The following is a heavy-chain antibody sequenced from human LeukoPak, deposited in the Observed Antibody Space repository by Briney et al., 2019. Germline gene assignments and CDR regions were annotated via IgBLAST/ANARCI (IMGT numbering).Heavy chain of an antibody. CDR3: ARSRSIAVAGRREFGY. CDR1: GGTFSSYA. D-gene: IGHD6-19*01. V-gene: IGHV1-69*13. J-gene: IGHJ4*02. CDR2: IIPIFGTA. Sequence: SVKVSCKASGGTFSSYAISWVRQAPGQGLEWMGGIIPIFGTANYAQKFQGRVTITADESTSTAYMELSSLRSEDTAVYYCARSRSIAVAGRREFGYWGQGTLVTVSS.